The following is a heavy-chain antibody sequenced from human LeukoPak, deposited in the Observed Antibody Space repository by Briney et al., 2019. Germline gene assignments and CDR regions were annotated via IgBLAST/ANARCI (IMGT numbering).Heavy chain of an antibody. Sequence: PGGSLRLSYAASGFTFSSYAMSWVRQAPGKGLEWVSAISGSGGSTYYADSVKGRFTVSRDNSKNTLYLQMNSLRAEDTAVYYCAKPKVPAAGSSFDYWGQGTLVTVSS. D-gene: IGHD2-2*01. J-gene: IGHJ4*02. V-gene: IGHV3-23*01. CDR2: ISGSGGST. CDR3: AKPKVPAAGSSFDY. CDR1: GFTFSSYA.